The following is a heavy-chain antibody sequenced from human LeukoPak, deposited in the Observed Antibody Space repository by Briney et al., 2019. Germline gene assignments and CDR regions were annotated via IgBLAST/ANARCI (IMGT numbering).Heavy chain of an antibody. V-gene: IGHV3-66*01. Sequence: GGSLRLSCAASGFTVSSNYMSWVRQAPGKGLEWVSVIYSGGSTYYADSVKGRFTISRDNSKNTLYLQMNSLRAEDTAVYYCAREIAVAGFHYWGQGTLVTVSS. CDR2: IYSGGST. CDR1: GFTVSSNY. CDR3: AREIAVAGFHY. J-gene: IGHJ4*02. D-gene: IGHD6-19*01.